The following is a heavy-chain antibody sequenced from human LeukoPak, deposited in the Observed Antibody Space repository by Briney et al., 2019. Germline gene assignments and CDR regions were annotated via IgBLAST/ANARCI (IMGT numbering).Heavy chain of an antibody. CDR3: ARGPYKYDGSGAFDI. CDR1: GYSISIGYY. V-gene: IGHV4-38-2*02. CDR2: IYHSGST. Sequence: SETLSLTCTVSGYSISIGYYWGWIRQPPGKGLEWIGSIYHSGSTYYNPSLKSRVTLSVDKSKNQFSLKLSSVTAADTAVYYCARGPYKYDGSGAFDIWGQGTMVTVSS. J-gene: IGHJ3*02. D-gene: IGHD3-22*01.